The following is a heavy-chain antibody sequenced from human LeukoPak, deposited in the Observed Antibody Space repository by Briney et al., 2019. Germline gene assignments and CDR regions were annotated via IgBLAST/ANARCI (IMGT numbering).Heavy chain of an antibody. V-gene: IGHV3-21*01. CDR1: GFTFSRYS. CDR3: ARDFYDTSGYYYDY. D-gene: IGHD3-22*01. Sequence: GGPLRLSCAASGFTFSRYSMNWVRQAPGKGLEWVSSISGSSSSYIYYADSLKGRFTISRDNAKSSLYLQMNSLRAEDTAVYYCARDFYDTSGYYYDYWGQGTLVTVSS. J-gene: IGHJ4*02. CDR2: ISGSSSSYI.